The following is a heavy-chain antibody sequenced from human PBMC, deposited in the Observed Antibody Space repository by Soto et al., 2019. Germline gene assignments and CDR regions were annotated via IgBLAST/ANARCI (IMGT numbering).Heavy chain of an antibody. CDR3: AREGTNYGDYGGYYFDY. CDR1: GGSISSSNW. CDR2: IYHSGST. V-gene: IGHV4-4*02. Sequence: QVQLQESGPGLVKPSGTLSLTCAVSGGSISSSNWWSWVRQPPGKGLEWIGEIYHSGSTNYNPSLKSRVTISVDKSKNQFSLKRSSVTAADTAVYYCAREGTNYGDYGGYYFDYWGQGTLVTVSS. D-gene: IGHD4-17*01. J-gene: IGHJ4*02.